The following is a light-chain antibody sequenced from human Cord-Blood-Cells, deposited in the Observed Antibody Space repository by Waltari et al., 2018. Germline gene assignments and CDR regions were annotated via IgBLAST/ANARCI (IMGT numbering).Light chain of an antibody. CDR3: AAWDDSLSGWV. V-gene: IGLV1-47*01. CDR1: SSNIGSNY. CDR2: RNN. Sequence: QSVLTQPPSASGTPGQMVTISCSGSSSNIGSNYVYWYQQLPGTAPKLLIYRNNQRPSGVPDRFSGSKSGTSASLAISGRRSEDEADYYCAAWDDSLSGWVFGGGTKLTVL. J-gene: IGLJ3*02.